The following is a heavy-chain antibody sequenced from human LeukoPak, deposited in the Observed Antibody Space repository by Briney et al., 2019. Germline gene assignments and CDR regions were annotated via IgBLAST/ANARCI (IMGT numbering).Heavy chain of an antibody. CDR3: ARWSDSSSWIFDY. V-gene: IGHV3-30*04. CDR2: ISYDGSNK. CDR1: GFTFSSYA. J-gene: IGHJ4*02. D-gene: IGHD6-13*01. Sequence: PGRSLRLPCAASGFTFSSYAMHWVRQAPGKGLEWVAVISYDGSNKYYADSVKGRFTISRDNSKNTLYLQMNSLRAEDTAVYYCARWSDSSSWIFDYWGQGTLVTVSS.